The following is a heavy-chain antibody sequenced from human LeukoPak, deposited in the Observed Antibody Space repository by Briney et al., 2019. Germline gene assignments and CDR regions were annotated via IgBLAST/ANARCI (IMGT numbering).Heavy chain of an antibody. J-gene: IGHJ4*02. Sequence: GASVKGSCKASGYIYTDYAIQWVRQAPGQGLEWMGWINAGNGKTKYSQKFQGRVTITRDTSASTAYMELSGLRSEDTAVYYCARARWTSTVTTYYLDYWGQGTLVTVSS. V-gene: IGHV1-3*01. D-gene: IGHD4-17*01. CDR1: GYIYTDYA. CDR2: INAGNGKT. CDR3: ARARWTSTVTTYYLDY.